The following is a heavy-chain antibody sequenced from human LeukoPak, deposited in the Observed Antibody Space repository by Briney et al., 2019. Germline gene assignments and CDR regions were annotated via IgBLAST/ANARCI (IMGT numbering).Heavy chain of an antibody. CDR2: ISYDGSNK. D-gene: IGHD3-3*01. CDR3: AKPMEYSPDDAFDI. V-gene: IGHV3-30*18. J-gene: IGHJ3*02. Sequence: GSLRLSCAASGFTFSSYAMSWVRQAPGKGPEWVAVISYDGSNKYYADSVKGRFTISRDNSKNTLYLQMNSLRAEDTAVYYCAKPMEYSPDDAFDIWGQGTMVTVSS. CDR1: GFTFSSYA.